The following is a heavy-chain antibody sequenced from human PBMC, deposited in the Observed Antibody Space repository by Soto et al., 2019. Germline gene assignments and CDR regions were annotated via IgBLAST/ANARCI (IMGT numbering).Heavy chain of an antibody. CDR2: INAGSGNT. Sequence: QVQLVQSGAEVKKPGASVKVSCKASGHTFTNYAIHWVRKAPGQGLEWMGWINAGSGNTKYSQKFQGRVTITRDTSASTAFMEVSSLRSEDTAVYYCARRIIVEPFVDAAFDIWGQGTMVTVSS. J-gene: IGHJ3*02. CDR3: ARRIIVEPFVDAAFDI. V-gene: IGHV1-3*01. CDR1: GHTFTNYA. D-gene: IGHD2-2*01.